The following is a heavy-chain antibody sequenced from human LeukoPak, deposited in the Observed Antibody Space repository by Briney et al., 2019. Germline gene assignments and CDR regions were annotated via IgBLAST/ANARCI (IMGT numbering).Heavy chain of an antibody. CDR2: ISYDGSNK. Sequence: PGGSLRLSCAASGFTFSSYAMHWVRQAPGKGLEWVAVISYDGSNKYYADSVKGRFTVSRDNSKNTLYLQMNSLRAEDTAVYYCARGPQWLVYIDYWGQGTLVTVSS. CDR3: ARGPQWLVYIDY. V-gene: IGHV3-30-3*01. D-gene: IGHD6-19*01. J-gene: IGHJ4*02. CDR1: GFTFSSYA.